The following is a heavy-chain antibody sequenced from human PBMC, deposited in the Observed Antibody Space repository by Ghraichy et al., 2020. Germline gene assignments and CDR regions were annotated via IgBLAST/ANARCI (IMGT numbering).Heavy chain of an antibody. Sequence: SETLSLTCAVYGGSFSGYYWSWIRQPPGKGLEWIGEINHSGSTNYNPSLKSRVTISVDTSKNQFSLKLSSVTAADTAVYYCASQPDAYYYYYYGMDVWGQGTTVTVSS. J-gene: IGHJ6*02. V-gene: IGHV4-34*01. CDR1: GGSFSGYY. D-gene: IGHD1-14*01. CDR3: ASQPDAYYYYYYGMDV. CDR2: INHSGST.